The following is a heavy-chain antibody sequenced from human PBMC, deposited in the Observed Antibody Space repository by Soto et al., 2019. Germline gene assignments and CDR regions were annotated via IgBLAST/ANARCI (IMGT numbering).Heavy chain of an antibody. CDR1: GVTFSSLD. Sequence: GASVKVSCKDCGVTFSSLDINWVRQAHGQGLEWMGGIIPISETTNYAQIFQGRVSIVADISTSTAYMELSRLRSEDTAVYYCARALLSHSYDSGGYDSYFHAMDVWGQGTPVTVSS. CDR2: IIPISETT. J-gene: IGHJ6*02. D-gene: IGHD3-22*01. CDR3: ARALLSHSYDSGGYDSYFHAMDV. V-gene: IGHV1-69*06.